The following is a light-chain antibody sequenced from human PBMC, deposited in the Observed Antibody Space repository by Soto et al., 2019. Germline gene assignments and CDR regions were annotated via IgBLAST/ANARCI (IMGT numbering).Light chain of an antibody. V-gene: IGKV1-9*01. CDR3: QRINTHPLT. CDR1: QGISSY. J-gene: IGKJ4*01. CDR2: AAS. Sequence: IQLTQSPASLSASVGDRVTITCRASQGISSYLAWYQQKPGKAPKLLIYAASTLQSGVPSRFSGSGSATDFTLIISSLQPEDFATYYCQRINTHPLTFGGGTKVEIK.